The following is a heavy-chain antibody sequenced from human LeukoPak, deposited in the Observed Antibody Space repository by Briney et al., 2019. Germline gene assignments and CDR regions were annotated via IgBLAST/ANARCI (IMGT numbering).Heavy chain of an antibody. CDR2: INPSGGST. Sequence: ASVKVSCKASGYTFTSYYMHWVRQAPGRGLEWMGIINPSGGSTNYAQKFQGRVTMTRDTSTNTVYMELSSLRSEDTAVYYCTGNYYGSGSYADFDYWGQGTLVTVSS. J-gene: IGHJ4*02. V-gene: IGHV1-46*01. D-gene: IGHD3-10*01. CDR1: GYTFTSYY. CDR3: TGNYYGSGSYADFDY.